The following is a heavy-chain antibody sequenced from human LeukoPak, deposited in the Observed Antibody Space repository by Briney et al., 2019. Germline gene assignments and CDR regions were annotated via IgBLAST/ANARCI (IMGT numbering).Heavy chain of an antibody. CDR2: INHSGST. CDR3: ARGGTYYDFWSGYNFDY. J-gene: IGHJ4*02. D-gene: IGHD3-3*01. CDR1: GGSFSGYY. V-gene: IGHV4-34*01. Sequence: SETLSLTCAVYGGSFSGYYWSWIRQPPGKGLEWIGEINHSGSTNYNPSLKSRVTISVDTSKNQFSLKLSSVTAADTAVYYCARGGTYYDFWSGYNFDYWGQGTLVTVSS.